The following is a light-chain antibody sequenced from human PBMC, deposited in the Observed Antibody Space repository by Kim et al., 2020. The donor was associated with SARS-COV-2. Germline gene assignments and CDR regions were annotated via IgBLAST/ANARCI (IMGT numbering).Light chain of an antibody. Sequence: RQAATPTCTGDSNNVGNEGAAWLQQHQGHPPKLLFYRNNERPSGISERLSASRSGNTASLTITGLQPEDEADYYCSAWDYSVNAWVFGGGTQLTVL. V-gene: IGLV10-54*01. CDR1: SNNVGNEG. CDR3: SAWDYSVNAWV. J-gene: IGLJ3*02. CDR2: RNN.